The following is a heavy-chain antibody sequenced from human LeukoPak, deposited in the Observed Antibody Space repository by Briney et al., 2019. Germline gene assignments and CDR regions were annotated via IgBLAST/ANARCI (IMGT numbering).Heavy chain of an antibody. CDR2: IYYSGST. CDR1: GGSISSSSYY. Sequence: SETLSLTCTVSGGSISSSSYYWGWIRQPPGKGLEWVGSIYYSGSTYYNPSLKSRVTISVDTSKNQFSLKLSSVTAADTAVYYCARDHSGWTPSYFDYWGQGTLVTVSS. V-gene: IGHV4-39*07. CDR3: ARDHSGWTPSYFDY. D-gene: IGHD6-19*01. J-gene: IGHJ4*02.